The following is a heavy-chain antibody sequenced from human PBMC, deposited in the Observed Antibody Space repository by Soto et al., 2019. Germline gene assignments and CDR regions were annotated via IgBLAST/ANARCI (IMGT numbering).Heavy chain of an antibody. CDR1: GFTFSSYG. Sequence: QVQLVESGGGVVQPGRSLRLSCAASGFTFSSYGMHWVRQAPGKGLEWVAIIPYDGTDKYYADSVKGRFTISRDNSKSTLYLEMNSLRAEDTAVYYCANHNSYYFDYWGQGTLVTVSS. CDR2: IPYDGTDK. D-gene: IGHD1-20*01. J-gene: IGHJ4*02. CDR3: ANHNSYYFDY. V-gene: IGHV3-30*18.